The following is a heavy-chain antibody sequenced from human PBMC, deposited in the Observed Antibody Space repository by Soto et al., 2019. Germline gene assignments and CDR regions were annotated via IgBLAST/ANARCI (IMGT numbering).Heavy chain of an antibody. CDR3: ARARRGYSYGL. CDR1: GGSISSGDYY. CDR2: IYYSGST. J-gene: IGHJ4*02. V-gene: IGHV4-30-4*01. Sequence: PSETLSLTCTVSGGSISSGDYYWSWIRQPPGKGLEWIGYIYYSGSTYYNQSLKSRDTISVDTSKNQFSLKLSSVTAADTAVYYCARARRGYSYGLWGQGTLVTVSS. D-gene: IGHD5-18*01.